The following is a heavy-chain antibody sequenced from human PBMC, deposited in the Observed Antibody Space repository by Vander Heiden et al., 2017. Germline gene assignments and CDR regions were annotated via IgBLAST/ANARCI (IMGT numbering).Heavy chain of an antibody. V-gene: IGHV1-18*01. CDR2: ISAYNGNT. Sequence: QVQRVQSGAEVKKPGASVKVSCKASGYTFTSYGISWVRQAPGQGLEWMGWISAYNGNTNYAQKLQGRVTMTTDTSTSTAYMELRSLRSDDTAVYYCARIEAYYYDSSGYYYLDYWGQGTLVTVSS. CDR3: ARIEAYYYDSSGYYYLDY. CDR1: GYTFTSYG. D-gene: IGHD3-22*01. J-gene: IGHJ4*02.